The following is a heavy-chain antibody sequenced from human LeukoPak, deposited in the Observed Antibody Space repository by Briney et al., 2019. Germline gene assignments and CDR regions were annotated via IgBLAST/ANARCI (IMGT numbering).Heavy chain of an antibody. D-gene: IGHD2-15*01. CDR1: GFTFNSYS. J-gene: IGHJ4*02. CDR3: ARESMAVGASYFDY. Sequence: PGGSLRLSCAASGFTFNSYSMNWVRQAPGKGLEWLSSISRSSTYIYYVDSVEGRFTSSRDNAKSSPFLQMNSLRAEDTAVYYCARESMAVGASYFDYWGQGTLVTVSS. V-gene: IGHV3-21*01. CDR2: ISRSSTYI.